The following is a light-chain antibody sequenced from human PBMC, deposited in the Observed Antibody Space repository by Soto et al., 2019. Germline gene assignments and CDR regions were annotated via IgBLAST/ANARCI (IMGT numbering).Light chain of an antibody. J-gene: IGKJ2*01. Sequence: EIVLTQSPGTLSLSPGERATLSCRASQSVSSRNLAWYRQKPGQAPSLLIYGASNRATGIPDRFSGSGSGTDFTLTISRLEPADFAVYYYLRYGDSPPAYTFGQGTKLEIK. CDR3: LRYGDSPPAYT. V-gene: IGKV3-20*01. CDR2: GAS. CDR1: QSVSSRN.